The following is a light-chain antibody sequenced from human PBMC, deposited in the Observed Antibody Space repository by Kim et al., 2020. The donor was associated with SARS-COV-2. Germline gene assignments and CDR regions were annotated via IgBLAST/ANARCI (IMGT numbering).Light chain of an antibody. J-gene: IGKJ3*01. CDR3: QQYYSTPLT. V-gene: IGKV4-1*01. CDR1: QSVLYSSNNMNY. Sequence: IVMTQSPDSLPVSLGERATINCKSSQSVLYSSNNMNYLAWYQQKPGQPPKLLFYWASTRESGVPDRFSGSGSGTDFTLTISSLQAEDVAVYYCQQYYSTPLTFGPGTKVAIK. CDR2: WAS.